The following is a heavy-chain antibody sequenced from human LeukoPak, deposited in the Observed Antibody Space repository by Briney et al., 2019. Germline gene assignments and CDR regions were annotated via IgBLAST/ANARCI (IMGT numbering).Heavy chain of an antibody. J-gene: IGHJ6*02. CDR2: IYYSGST. CDR3: ARDRGSSWYYTMDV. V-gene: IGHV4-59*02. CDR1: GGSVSSYS. Sequence: SETLSLTCTVFGGSVSSYSWSWIRQPPGKGLEWIGYIYYSGSTNYNPSLKSRVTISVDTSKNQFSLRLSSVTAADTAVYYCARDRGSSWYYTMDVWGQGTTVIVSS. D-gene: IGHD6-13*01.